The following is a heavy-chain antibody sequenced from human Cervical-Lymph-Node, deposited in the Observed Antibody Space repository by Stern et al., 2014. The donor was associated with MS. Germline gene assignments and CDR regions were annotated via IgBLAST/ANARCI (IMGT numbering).Heavy chain of an antibody. V-gene: IGHV5-51*01. CDR2: IYPGDSDT. CDR3: ARDYGDYAFDY. CDR1: GYSFTANW. D-gene: IGHD4-17*01. J-gene: IGHJ4*02. Sequence: EVQLVESGAEVKKPGESLKISCKGSGYSFTANWIAWVRQMPGKGLEWMGIIYPGDSDTRDSPSYQGQVTISADKSISTAYLQWSSLKASDTAMYYCARDYGDYAFDYWGQGTLVTVSS.